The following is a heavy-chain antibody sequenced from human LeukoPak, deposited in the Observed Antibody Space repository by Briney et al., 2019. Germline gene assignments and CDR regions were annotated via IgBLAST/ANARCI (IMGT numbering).Heavy chain of an antibody. J-gene: IGHJ4*02. CDR3: ARRGRESFASFDF. CDR1: GGSISNYY. CDR2: IHYSGST. V-gene: IGHV4-59*08. D-gene: IGHD3-10*01. Sequence: SETLSLTCTVSGGSISNYYWSWIREPPGKGLEWIGYIHYSGSTNYNPSLKSRITMSVDTSTNQFSLKVISVTAADTAVYYCARRGRESFASFDFWGQGTLVIVS.